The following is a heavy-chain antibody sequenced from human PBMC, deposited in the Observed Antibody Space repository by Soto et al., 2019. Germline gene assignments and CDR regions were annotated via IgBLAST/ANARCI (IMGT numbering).Heavy chain of an antibody. J-gene: IGHJ6*02. CDR3: ATRPPPGYSSSWYVRADYYYGMDV. CDR1: GGSFSGYY. Sequence: SETLSLTCAVYGGSFSGYYWSWIRQPPGKGLEWIGEINHSGSTNYNPSLKSRVTISVDTSKNLFSLKLSSVTAADTAVYYCATRPPPGYSSSWYVRADYYYGMDVCGQGTTVTVSS. CDR2: INHSGST. V-gene: IGHV4-34*01. D-gene: IGHD6-13*01.